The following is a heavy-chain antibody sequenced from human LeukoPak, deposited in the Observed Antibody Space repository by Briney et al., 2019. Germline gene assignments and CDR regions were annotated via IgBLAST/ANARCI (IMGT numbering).Heavy chain of an antibody. J-gene: IGHJ4*02. CDR1: GGSISSYY. V-gene: IGHV4-59*01. CDR2: IYYSGST. CDR3: ARGGGNPFDY. D-gene: IGHD4-23*01. Sequence: PSETLSLTRTVSGGSISSYYWSWIRQPPGKGLEWIGYIYYSGSTNYNPSLKSRVTISVDTSKNQFSLKLSSVTAADTAVYYCARGGGNPFDYWGQGTLVTVSS.